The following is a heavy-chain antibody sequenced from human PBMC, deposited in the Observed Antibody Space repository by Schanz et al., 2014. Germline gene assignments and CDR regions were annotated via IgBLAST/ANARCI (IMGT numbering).Heavy chain of an antibody. CDR2: INPSGGSP. D-gene: IGHD6-19*01. V-gene: IGHV1-46*03. J-gene: IGHJ4*02. CDR3: ARRYSSGWYEFDY. Sequence: QVQLVQSGAEVKKPGASVKVSCKASGYTFTSYYMHWVRQAPGQGLEWMGIINPSGGSPSYAQKFQGRVTMTRDTSTSTVYMYLSSLRSEDTAVYYCARRYSSGWYEFDYWGQGTLVTVSS. CDR1: GYTFTSYY.